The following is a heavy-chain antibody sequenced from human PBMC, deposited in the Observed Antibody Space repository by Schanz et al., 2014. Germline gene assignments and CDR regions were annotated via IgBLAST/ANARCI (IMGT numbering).Heavy chain of an antibody. J-gene: IGHJ6*02. CDR3: AKEFSSSWWYGMDV. Sequence: VQLVESGGGLAQPGGSLRLSCAASGFTFSNYAMNWVRQAPGKGLKWVSGIRGSGGSTYYADSVKGRFTISRDNSKNTLYLRMNSLRAEGTAVYYCAKEFSSSWWYGMDVWGQGTTVTVSS. CDR2: IRGSGGST. D-gene: IGHD6-13*01. CDR1: GFTFSNYA. V-gene: IGHV3-23*04.